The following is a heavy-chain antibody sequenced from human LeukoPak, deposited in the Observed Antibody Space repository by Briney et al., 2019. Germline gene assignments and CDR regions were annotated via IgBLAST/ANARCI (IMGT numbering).Heavy chain of an antibody. J-gene: IGHJ3*02. CDR3: ARLGIAVAGTPRDAFDI. Sequence: GGSLRLSCAASGFTFTDYAMHWVRQAPGKGLEWVALISYDGSHIFYADSVKGRFTISRDNSKNTLYLQMNSLRAEDTAVYYCARLGIAVAGTPRDAFDIWGQGTMVTVSS. CDR1: GFTFTDYA. V-gene: IGHV3-30*01. D-gene: IGHD6-19*01. CDR2: ISYDGSHI.